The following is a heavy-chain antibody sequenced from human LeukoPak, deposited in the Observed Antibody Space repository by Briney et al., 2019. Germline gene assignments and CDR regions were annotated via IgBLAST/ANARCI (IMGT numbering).Heavy chain of an antibody. CDR1: GFTLSTYT. CDR3: AKWKYSNSGIDDY. V-gene: IGHV3-30*18. D-gene: IGHD6-6*01. J-gene: IGHJ4*02. CDR2: VAIMSYDGSNR. Sequence: GGSLRLSCAVSGFTLSTYTMHWVRQAPGKGPEWVAVVAIMSYDGSNRFYADSVKGRFTISRDNSKNTLYLQMNSLRAEDTAVYYCAKWKYSNSGIDDYWGQGTLVTVSS.